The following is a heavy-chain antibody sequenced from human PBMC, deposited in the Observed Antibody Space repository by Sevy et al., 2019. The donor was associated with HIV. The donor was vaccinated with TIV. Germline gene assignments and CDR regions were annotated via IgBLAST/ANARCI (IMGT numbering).Heavy chain of an antibody. CDR1: GFTFSSYA. CDR2: ISGSGGST. Sequence: GGSLRLSCAASGFTFSSYAMSWVRQAPGKGLEWVSAISGSGGSTYYADSVKGRFTISRDNSKNTLYLQMNSLRAEDMAVYYCAKIVGYYYDSSGYYGCFDYWGQGTLVTVSS. D-gene: IGHD3-22*01. J-gene: IGHJ4*02. CDR3: AKIVGYYYDSSGYYGCFDY. V-gene: IGHV3-23*01.